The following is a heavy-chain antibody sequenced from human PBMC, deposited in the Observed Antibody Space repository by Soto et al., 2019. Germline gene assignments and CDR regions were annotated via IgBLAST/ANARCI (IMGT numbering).Heavy chain of an antibody. CDR2: IYYSGST. D-gene: IGHD6-19*01. Sequence: SETLSLTCTVSGGSISSSSYYWGWIRQPPGKGLEWIGSIYYSGSTYYNPSLKSRVTISVDTSKNQFSLKLSSVTAADTAVYYCARRYSSGFDFWGQGTLVTVSS. CDR1: GGSISSSSYY. CDR3: ARRYSSGFDF. J-gene: IGHJ4*02. V-gene: IGHV4-39*01.